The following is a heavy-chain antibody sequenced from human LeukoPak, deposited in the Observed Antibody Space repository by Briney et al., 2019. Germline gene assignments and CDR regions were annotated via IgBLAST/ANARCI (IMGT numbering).Heavy chain of an antibody. CDR3: ARAMLDIVVMVYAQGWFDP. J-gene: IGHJ5*02. D-gene: IGHD2-8*01. Sequence: ASVKVSCKASGYTFTSYDINWVRQATGQGLEWMGWMNPNSGNTGYAQKFQGRVTMTRNTSISTAYMELSSLRSEDTAVYYCARAMLDIVVMVYAQGWFDPWGQGTLVTVSS. CDR1: GYTFTSYD. V-gene: IGHV1-8*01. CDR2: MNPNSGNT.